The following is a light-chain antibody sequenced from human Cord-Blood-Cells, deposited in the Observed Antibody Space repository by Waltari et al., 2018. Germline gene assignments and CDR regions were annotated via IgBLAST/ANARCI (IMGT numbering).Light chain of an antibody. CDR3: CSYAGSSTWV. J-gene: IGLJ3*02. CDR2: EGN. V-gene: IGLV2-23*01. Sequence: QSALTQPASVSGSPGQSITISCTGTSSDVGSYNLVSWYQQNPGKAPKLMIYEGNKRPSGVSKRFSGSKSGNTASLTISGLQAEDEADYYCCSYAGSSTWVFGGGTKLTVL. CDR1: SSDVGSYNL.